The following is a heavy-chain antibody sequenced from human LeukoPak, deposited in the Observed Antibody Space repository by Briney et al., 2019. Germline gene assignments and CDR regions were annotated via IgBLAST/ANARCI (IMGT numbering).Heavy chain of an antibody. CDR2: IYSGGST. CDR3: AKKGYAGSGTYSYYFDD. Sequence: GGSLRLSCAASGFTVSSNYMSWVRQAPGKGLEWVSVIYSGGSTYYADSVKGRFTISRDNSKNTLYLQMNSLRADDTAVYYCAKKGYAGSGTYSYYFDDWGQGTLVTVTS. D-gene: IGHD3-10*01. J-gene: IGHJ4*02. CDR1: GFTVSSNY. V-gene: IGHV3-66*01.